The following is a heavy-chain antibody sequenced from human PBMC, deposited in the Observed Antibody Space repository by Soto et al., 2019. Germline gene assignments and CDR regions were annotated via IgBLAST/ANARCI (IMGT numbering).Heavy chain of an antibody. V-gene: IGHV4-59*01. J-gene: IGHJ4*02. Sequence: QVQLQESGPGLVKPSETLSLTCTVSGASIRSYYWSWIRQPPGKGLEWIGFIYYSGSTNYNPSLKSRVTISVDTSKNHFSLRVSSVTAADTAVYYCARDQNGSPHFYYWGQGTLVTVSS. CDR2: IYYSGST. CDR1: GASIRSYY. CDR3: ARDQNGSPHFYY. D-gene: IGHD1-26*01.